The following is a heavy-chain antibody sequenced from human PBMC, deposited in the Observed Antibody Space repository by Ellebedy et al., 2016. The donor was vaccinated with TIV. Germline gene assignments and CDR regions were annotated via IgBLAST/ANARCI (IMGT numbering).Heavy chain of an antibody. CDR2: IYYSGST. D-gene: IGHD6-6*01. J-gene: IGHJ4*02. Sequence: SETLSLXCTVSGGSISSGGYYWSWIRQHPGKGLEWIGYIYYSGSTYYNPSLKSRVTISVDTSKNQFSLRLTSVTAADTAVYYCAKSLHYTTSSFFDFWGQGTRVTVSS. CDR1: GGSISSGGYY. V-gene: IGHV4-31*03. CDR3: AKSLHYTTSSFFDF.